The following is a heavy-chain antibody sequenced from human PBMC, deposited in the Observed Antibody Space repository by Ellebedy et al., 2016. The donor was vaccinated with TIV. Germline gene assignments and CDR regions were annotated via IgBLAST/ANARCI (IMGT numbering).Heavy chain of an antibody. CDR1: GFSFSNYA. V-gene: IGHV3-23*01. CDR2: ISRSGAST. J-gene: IGHJ4*02. Sequence: PGGSLRLSCAASGFSFSNYAMSWVRQAPGKGLEWVSVISRSGASTYYADSVKGRFTISRDNSKSTLNLQLNSLRAEDTAVYYCAKDRSGGDFDYWGQGTLVTVSS. CDR3: AKDRSGGDFDY. D-gene: IGHD6-19*01.